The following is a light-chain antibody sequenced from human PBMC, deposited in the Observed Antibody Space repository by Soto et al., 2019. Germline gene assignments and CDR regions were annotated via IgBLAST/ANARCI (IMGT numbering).Light chain of an antibody. Sequence: EVVLTHSPGTLSLSPGERATLSCRASHSVSSTYLAWYQQRPGQAPRLLIYGASTRATGIPARFSGSGSGADFTLTISSLQPEDFAVYYCQQDYNLPLTFGGGSKVDIK. CDR3: QQDYNLPLT. V-gene: IGKV3D-7*01. CDR2: GAS. CDR1: HSVSSTY. J-gene: IGKJ4*01.